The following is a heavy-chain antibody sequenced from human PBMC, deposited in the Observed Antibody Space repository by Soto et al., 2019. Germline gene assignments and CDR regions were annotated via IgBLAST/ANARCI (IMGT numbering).Heavy chain of an antibody. J-gene: IGHJ4*02. CDR2: VSANNGDT. D-gene: IGHD1-20*01. V-gene: IGHV1-18*01. CDR1: GYTFSSYG. CDR3: ASVYFDF. Sequence: GASVKVSCKASGYTFSSYGISWVRQAPGQGLEWMGWVSANNGDTNYAQKFQGRVTMTTDTSTSTAYMELRSLRSDDTAVYYCASVYFDFWGQGTLVTVSS.